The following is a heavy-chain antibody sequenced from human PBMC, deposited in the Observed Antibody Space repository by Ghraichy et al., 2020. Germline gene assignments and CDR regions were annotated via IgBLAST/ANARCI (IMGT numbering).Heavy chain of an antibody. D-gene: IGHD3-9*01. CDR1: GLPFSGYW. V-gene: IGHV3-74*01. CDR3: AKDMTGVRDY. J-gene: IGHJ4*02. CDR2: INSDGTST. Sequence: GGSLRLSCAASGLPFSGYWMHWVRQAPGKGLVWVSRINSDGTSTSYADSVKGRFTISRDNAKNTLYLQMNSLKAEDTAVYYCAKDMTGVRDYWGQGTLVTVSS.